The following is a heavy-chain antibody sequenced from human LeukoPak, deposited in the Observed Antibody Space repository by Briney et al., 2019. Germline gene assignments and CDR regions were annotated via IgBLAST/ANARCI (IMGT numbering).Heavy chain of an antibody. D-gene: IGHD6-19*01. J-gene: IGHJ5*02. CDR2: ISAYNGNT. V-gene: IGHV1-18*01. Sequence: GASVKVSCKASGYTFTSYDINWVRQATGQGLEWMGWISAYNGNTNYAQKLQGRVTMTTDTSTSTAYMELRSLRSDDTAVYYCARDYRAMSYSSGNWFDPWGQGTLVTVSS. CDR1: GYTFTSYD. CDR3: ARDYRAMSYSSGNWFDP.